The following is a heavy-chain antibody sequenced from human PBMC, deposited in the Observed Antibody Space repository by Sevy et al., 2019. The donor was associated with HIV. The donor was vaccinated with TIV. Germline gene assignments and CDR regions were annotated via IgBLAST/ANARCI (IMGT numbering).Heavy chain of an antibody. D-gene: IGHD6-19*01. Sequence: GGSLRLSCAASGFTLSSYWMTWVRQAPGKGLEWVANINRDGSTKNYVDSVKGRFTISRDNAKNSLYLEMNSLRAEDTAVYYCARDDRPSGWLFDYWGQGTLVTVSS. CDR3: ARDDRPSGWLFDY. CDR2: INRDGSTK. V-gene: IGHV3-7*01. J-gene: IGHJ4*02. CDR1: GFTLSSYW.